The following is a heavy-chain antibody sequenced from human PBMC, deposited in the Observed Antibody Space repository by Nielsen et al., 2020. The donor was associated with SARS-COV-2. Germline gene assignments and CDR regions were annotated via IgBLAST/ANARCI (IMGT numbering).Heavy chain of an antibody. CDR3: ARERVPFYYGSGDQIDY. CDR1: GYTFTSYG. J-gene: IGHJ4*02. D-gene: IGHD3-10*01. CDR2: ISAYNGNT. Sequence: ASVKVSCKASGYTFTSYGISWVRQAPGQGLEWMGWISAYNGNTNYAQKLQGRVTMTTDTSTSTAYMELRSLRSDDTAVYYCARERVPFYYGSGDQIDYWGQGTLVTVSS. V-gene: IGHV1-18*01.